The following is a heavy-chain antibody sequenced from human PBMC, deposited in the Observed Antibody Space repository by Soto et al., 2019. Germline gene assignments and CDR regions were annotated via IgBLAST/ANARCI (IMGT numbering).Heavy chain of an antibody. CDR2: LFYSGST. D-gene: IGHD2-15*01. J-gene: IGHJ5*02. Sequence: VQLQESGPGLAKPSETLSLTCTVSGGSISSFYWSWIRQPPGKGLEWIGNLFYSGSTIYNPSLKSRVTISVDTSKNQFSLNLSSVTAADTAVYYCAKEICDPNGCYGRWLDPWGQGTLVTVSS. V-gene: IGHV4-59*01. CDR3: AKEICDPNGCYGRWLDP. CDR1: GGSISSFY.